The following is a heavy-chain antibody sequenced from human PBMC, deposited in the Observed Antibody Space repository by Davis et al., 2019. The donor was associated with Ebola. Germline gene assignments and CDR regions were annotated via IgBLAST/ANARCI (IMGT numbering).Heavy chain of an antibody. J-gene: IGHJ6*02. Sequence: MPSETLSLTCAVYGGSFSGYYWSWIRQPPGKGLEWIGEINHSGSTNYNPSLKSRVTISVDTSKNHFSLKLSSVSAADTAVYYCARWAAVLQRNGGMDVWGQGTTVTVSS. CDR3: ARWAAVLQRNGGMDV. CDR1: GGSFSGYY. CDR2: INHSGST. V-gene: IGHV4-34*01. D-gene: IGHD2-2*01.